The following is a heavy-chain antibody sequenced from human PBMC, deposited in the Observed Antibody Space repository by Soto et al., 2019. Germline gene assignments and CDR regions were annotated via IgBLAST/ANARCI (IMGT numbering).Heavy chain of an antibody. J-gene: IGHJ6*02. CDR1: GGSLSNRRYY. Sequence: ASGTLSLPCPVSGGSLSNRRYYWGWVRQPPGKGLEWIGSIHYSGSTYDNPSLKSRVTISVDTSKNQFSLKLSSVTAADTAVYYCARGFDSIFYGLDVWGQGTTVTVSS. CDR2: IHYSGST. CDR3: ARGFDSIFYGLDV. V-gene: IGHV4-39*07. D-gene: IGHD3-9*01.